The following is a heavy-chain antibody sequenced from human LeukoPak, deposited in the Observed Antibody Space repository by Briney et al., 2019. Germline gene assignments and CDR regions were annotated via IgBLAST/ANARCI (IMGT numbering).Heavy chain of an antibody. CDR3: ARAGGYSYTQHFDY. CDR2: INHSGST. Sequence: KTSETLSLTCAVYGGSFSGYYWSWIRQPPGKGLEWIGEINHSGSTNYNPSLKSRVTISVDTSKNQFSLKLSSVTAADTAVYYCARAGGYSYTQHFDYWGQGTLVTVPS. CDR1: GGSFSGYY. V-gene: IGHV4-34*01. J-gene: IGHJ4*02. D-gene: IGHD5-18*01.